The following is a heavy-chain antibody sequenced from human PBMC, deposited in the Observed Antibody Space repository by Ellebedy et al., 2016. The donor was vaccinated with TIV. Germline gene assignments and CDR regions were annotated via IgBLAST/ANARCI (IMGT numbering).Heavy chain of an antibody. Sequence: SQTLSLTCAISGDSVSNNGVTWNWIRQSPSRGLEWLGMAYYRSTWIYNYAVSVKGRITINPDTSNNQLSLHLNSVTPEDTAVYSCAIDPPWCYSCADVWGQGTTVTVSS. J-gene: IGHJ6*02. CDR1: GDSVSNNGVT. CDR2: AYYRSTWIY. D-gene: IGHD2-8*01. V-gene: IGHV6-1*01. CDR3: AIDPPWCYSCADV.